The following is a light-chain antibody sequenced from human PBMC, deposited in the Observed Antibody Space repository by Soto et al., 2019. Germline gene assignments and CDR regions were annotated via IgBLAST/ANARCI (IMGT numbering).Light chain of an antibody. J-gene: IGKJ4*01. Sequence: DIQLTQSPSFLSASVGDRVTITCRASQGISSYLAWYQQKPGQDPKLLLYAAHTLQSVVPSRFSSSGSGTAFTLTISRLQREDYAAYYCQQLNSYPLTCGGGTKVEIK. CDR2: AAH. V-gene: IGKV1-9*01. CDR3: QQLNSYPLT. CDR1: QGISSY.